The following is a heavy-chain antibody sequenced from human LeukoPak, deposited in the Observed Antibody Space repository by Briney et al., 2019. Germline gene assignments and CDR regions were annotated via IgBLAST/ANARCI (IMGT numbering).Heavy chain of an antibody. J-gene: IGHJ3*02. CDR2: IWYDGSNK. Sequence: GGSLRLSCAASGFTFSSYGMHWVRQAPGKGLEWVAVIWYDGSNKYYADSVKGRFTISRDNSKNTLYLQMNSLRAEDTAVYYCARDALADDAFDIWGQGTMVTVSS. CDR1: GFTFSSYG. V-gene: IGHV3-33*01. CDR3: ARDALADDAFDI.